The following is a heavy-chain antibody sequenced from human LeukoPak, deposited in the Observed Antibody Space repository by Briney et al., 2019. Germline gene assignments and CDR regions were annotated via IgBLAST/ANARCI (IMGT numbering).Heavy chain of an antibody. CDR1: GFTFSSNW. CDR2: INSDGSST. D-gene: IGHD3-10*01. CDR3: ARDRMVRGVIITYNWFDP. V-gene: IGHV3-74*01. J-gene: IGHJ5*02. Sequence: GGSLRLSCAASGFTFSSNWMHWVRQAPGKGLVWVSRINSDGSSTSYADSVKGRFTISRDNAKNTLYLQMNSLRAEDTAVYYCARDRMVRGVIITYNWFDPWGQGTLVTVSS.